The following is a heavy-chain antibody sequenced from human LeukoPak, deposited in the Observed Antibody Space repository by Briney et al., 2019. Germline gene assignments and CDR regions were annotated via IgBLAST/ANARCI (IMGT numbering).Heavy chain of an antibody. J-gene: IGHJ4*02. D-gene: IGHD3-10*01. V-gene: IGHV3-23*01. Sequence: GGSLRLSCAASGFTFSSYAMSWVRQAPGKGLEWVSSIIYSGGNTYYADSVKGRFTISRDNSKNTMYLQMNSLRAEDTAVYYCAKTATLRITMVRGVYFDYWGQGTLVTVSS. CDR3: AKTATLRITMVRGVYFDY. CDR2: IIYSGGNT. CDR1: GFTFSSYA.